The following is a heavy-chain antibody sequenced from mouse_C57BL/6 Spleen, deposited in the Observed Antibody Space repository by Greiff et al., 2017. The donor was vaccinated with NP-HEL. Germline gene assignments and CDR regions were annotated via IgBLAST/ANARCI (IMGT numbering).Heavy chain of an antibody. CDR3: VRDYSNSAWFAY. J-gene: IGHJ3*01. CDR1: GFSFNTYA. Sequence: EVQLVESGGGLVQPKGSLKLSCAASGFSFNTYAMNWVRQAPGKGLEWVARIRSKSNNYATYYADSVKDRFTISRDDSESMLYLQMNNLKTEDTAMYYCVRDYSNSAWFAYWGQGTLVTVSA. V-gene: IGHV10-1*01. CDR2: IRSKSNNYAT. D-gene: IGHD2-5*01.